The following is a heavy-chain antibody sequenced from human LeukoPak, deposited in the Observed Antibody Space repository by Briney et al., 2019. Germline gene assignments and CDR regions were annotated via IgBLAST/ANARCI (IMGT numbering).Heavy chain of an antibody. D-gene: IGHD6-6*01. Sequence: QTGGSLRLSCAASGFTFSSYEMNWVRQAPGKGLEWVSVIYSGGSTYYADSVKGRFTISRDNSKNTLYLQMNSLRAEDTAVYYCARGSARDFDYWGQGTLVTVSS. J-gene: IGHJ4*02. CDR1: GFTFSSYE. V-gene: IGHV3-66*01. CDR3: ARGSARDFDY. CDR2: IYSGGST.